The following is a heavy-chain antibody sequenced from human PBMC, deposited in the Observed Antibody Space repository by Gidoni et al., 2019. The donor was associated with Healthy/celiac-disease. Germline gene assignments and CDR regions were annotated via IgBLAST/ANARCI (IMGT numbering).Heavy chain of an antibody. D-gene: IGHD5-12*01. V-gene: IGHV4-31*03. CDR1: GGSISSGGYY. CDR3: ARGRYSGYDFDY. J-gene: IGHJ4*02. CDR2: IYYSGST. Sequence: QVQLQQSGPGLVKPSQTLSLTCTVSGGSISSGGYYWSWIRQHPGKGLEWIGYIYYSGSTYDNPSLKSRVTISVDTSKNQFSLKLSSVTAADTAVYYCARGRYSGYDFDYWGQGTLVTVSS.